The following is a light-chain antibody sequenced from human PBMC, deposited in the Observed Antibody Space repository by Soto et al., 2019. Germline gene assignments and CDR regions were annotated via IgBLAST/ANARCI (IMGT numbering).Light chain of an antibody. CDR1: QSVSIW. CDR2: GAS. CDR3: QQYKNYLT. Sequence: DIQMTQSPSTLSASVGDRVTFTCRASQSVSIWLAWYQQKPGKAPKLLISGASTLESGVPSRFSGSGSGTEFTFTISSLQPDDFATYYCQQYKNYLTFGQGTKVDIK. V-gene: IGKV1-5*01. J-gene: IGKJ1*01.